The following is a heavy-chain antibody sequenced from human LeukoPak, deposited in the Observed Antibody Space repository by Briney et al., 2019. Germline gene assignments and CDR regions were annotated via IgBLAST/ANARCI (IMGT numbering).Heavy chain of an antibody. CDR2: IYYSGST. D-gene: IGHD6-6*01. Sequence: SETLSLTCTVSGGSISSYYWSWIRQPPGKGLEWIGYIYYSGSTNYNPSLKSRVTISVDTSKNQFSLKLSSVTAADTAVYYCARDLDKYSSSSNWFDPWGQGTLVTISS. CDR1: GGSISSYY. CDR3: ARDLDKYSSSSNWFDP. J-gene: IGHJ5*02. V-gene: IGHV4-59*01.